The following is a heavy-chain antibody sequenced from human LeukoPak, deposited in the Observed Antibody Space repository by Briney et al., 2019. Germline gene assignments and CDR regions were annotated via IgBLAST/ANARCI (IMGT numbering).Heavy chain of an antibody. V-gene: IGHV1-8*01. CDR3: ARVALPNYSGNFVDWFDP. Sequence: GASVKVSCKASGYTFTSYDINWVRQATGQGLEWMGWMNPNSGNTGYAQKFQGRVTMTRNTSISTAYMELSSLRSEDTAVYYCARVALPNYSGNFVDWFDPWGQGTLVTVSS. CDR1: GYTFTSYD. CDR2: MNPNSGNT. J-gene: IGHJ5*02. D-gene: IGHD4-23*01.